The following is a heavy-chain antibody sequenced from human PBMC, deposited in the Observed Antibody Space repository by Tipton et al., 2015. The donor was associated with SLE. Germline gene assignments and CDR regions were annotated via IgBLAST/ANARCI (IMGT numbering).Heavy chain of an antibody. J-gene: IGHJ2*01. V-gene: IGHV4-59*11. Sequence: TLSLTCTVSGGSISSHYWSWIRQPPGKGLEWIGYIYYSGSTNYNPSLKSRVTISVDTSKNQFSLKLSSVTAADTAVYYCARDGDIGCCSTISPEEDCWYFDHWGRGTLVTVSS. D-gene: IGHD2-2*01. CDR1: GGSISSHY. CDR3: ARDGDIGCCSTISPEEDCWYFDH. CDR2: IYYSGST.